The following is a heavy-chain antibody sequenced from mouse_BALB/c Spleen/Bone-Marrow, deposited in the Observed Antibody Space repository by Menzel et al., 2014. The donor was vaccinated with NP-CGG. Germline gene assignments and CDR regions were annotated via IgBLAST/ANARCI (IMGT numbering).Heavy chain of an antibody. CDR2: ISNGGGST. CDR3: ARGGDSLLRLRSMDY. D-gene: IGHD1-2*01. V-gene: IGHV5-12*02. J-gene: IGHJ4*01. CDR1: GFTFSDYY. Sequence: EVMLVESGGGLVQPGGSLKLSCATSGFTFSDYYMYWVRQTPEKRLEWVAYISNGGGSTYYPDTVKGRFTISRGNAKNTLYLQMSRLKSGDTAMYYCARGGDSLLRLRSMDYWGQGTSVTVSS.